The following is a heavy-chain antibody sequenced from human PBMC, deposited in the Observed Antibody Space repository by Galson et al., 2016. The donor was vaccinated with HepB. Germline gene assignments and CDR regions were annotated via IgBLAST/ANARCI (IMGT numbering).Heavy chain of an antibody. J-gene: IGHJ4*02. CDR2: IFWDDDK. CDR3: AHMGSSSSWHFDY. V-gene: IGHV2-5*02. D-gene: IGHD6-13*01. Sequence: PALVKPTQTLTLTCACSEFSLRSSGVSVGWIRQPPGKALEWPALIFWDDDKRYSPSLKSRLTITMDTFNNQVVLTLTNVDPVDTATYFCAHMGSSSSWHFDYWGQGALVTVSS. CDR1: EFSLRSSGVS.